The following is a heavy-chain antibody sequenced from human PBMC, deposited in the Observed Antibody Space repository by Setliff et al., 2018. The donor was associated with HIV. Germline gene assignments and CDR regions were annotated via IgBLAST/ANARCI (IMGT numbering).Heavy chain of an antibody. CDR2: MYYSGNT. V-gene: IGHV4-39*01. J-gene: IGHJ4*02. CDR1: GVSISTSGYF. Sequence: LSLTCTVSGVSISTSGYFWGWIRQSPGKGLEWIGTMYYSGNTYYSPSLRSRVTISVHTSKNQFSLNLSSLTAADTAVYYCARAPITIFGVIIIPVYFDYWGQGTLVTVS. D-gene: IGHD3-3*01. CDR3: ARAPITIFGVIIIPVYFDY.